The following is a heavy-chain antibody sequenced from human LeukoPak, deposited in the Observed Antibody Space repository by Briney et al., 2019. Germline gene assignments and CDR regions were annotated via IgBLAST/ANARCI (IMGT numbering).Heavy chain of an antibody. CDR1: GFTFSRYA. CDR2: ISGSGGST. D-gene: IGHD5-24*01. V-gene: IGHV3-23*01. J-gene: IGHJ3*02. Sequence: GGSLRLSCAPSGFTFSRYAMSGVRQAPGKGLECVSAISGSGGSTYYADSVKRGSTISRDNSKNTLYLQMKSLRAEDMGVYYCANGDGYKYDAFDIWGQGTMVTVSS. CDR3: ANGDGYKYDAFDI.